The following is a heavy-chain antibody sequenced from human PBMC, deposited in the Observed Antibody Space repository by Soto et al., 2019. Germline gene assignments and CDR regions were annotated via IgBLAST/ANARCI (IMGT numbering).Heavy chain of an antibody. CDR1: GYTFTSYY. CDR2: INPSGGST. V-gene: IGHV1-46*01. J-gene: IGHJ6*02. D-gene: IGHD6-19*01. Sequence: ASVKVSCKASGYTFTSYYMHWVRQAPGQGLEWMGIINPSGGSTSYAQKFQGRVTMTRDTSTSTVYMELSSLRSEDTAVYYCARTVVVGTSYYYGMDVWGQGTTVTVSS. CDR3: ARTVVVGTSYYYGMDV.